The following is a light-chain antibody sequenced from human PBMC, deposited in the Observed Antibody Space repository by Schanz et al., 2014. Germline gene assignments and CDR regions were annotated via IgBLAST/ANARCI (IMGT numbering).Light chain of an antibody. Sequence: QSVLTQPPSVSGAPGQRVTISCTGSSSNIGAGYDVHWYQQLPGTAPKLLIYGNYNRPSGVPDRFSGSKSGTSASLAITGLQAEDEADYYCSSYTSSNTVVFGGGTKLTVL. V-gene: IGLV1-40*01. CDR3: SSYTSSNTVV. CDR1: SSNIGAGYD. CDR2: GNY. J-gene: IGLJ2*01.